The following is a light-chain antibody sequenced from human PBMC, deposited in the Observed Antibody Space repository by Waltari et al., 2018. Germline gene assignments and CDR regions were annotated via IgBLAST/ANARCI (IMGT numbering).Light chain of an antibody. CDR3: SSYTTSTTLL. J-gene: IGLJ1*01. CDR1: STDVGAYTF. CDR2: DVG. Sequence: QSALTQPASVSGSPGQSITIPCTGSSTDVGAYTFFSCYQQHPGKSPKLILYDVGNRPSGISHRFSASKSGNTASLTISGLQEEDEGEYYCSSYTTSTTLLFGTGTRLTVL. V-gene: IGLV2-14*01.